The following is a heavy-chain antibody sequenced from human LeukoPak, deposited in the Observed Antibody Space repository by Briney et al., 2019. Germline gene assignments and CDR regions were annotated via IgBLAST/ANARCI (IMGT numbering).Heavy chain of an antibody. V-gene: IGHV3-66*02. Sequence: PWGSLRLSCAASGFTVSRNFMNWVRQAPGKGLEWVSVIYTGGNTYYADSVKGRFTIYRDNSKNTLYLQMNSLRVEDTAVYYCARQDTFDIWGQGTMVTVSS. CDR3: ARQDTFDI. CDR1: GFTVSRNF. J-gene: IGHJ3*02. CDR2: IYTGGNT.